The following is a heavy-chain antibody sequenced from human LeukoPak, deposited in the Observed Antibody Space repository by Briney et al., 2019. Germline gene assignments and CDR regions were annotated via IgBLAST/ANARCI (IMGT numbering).Heavy chain of an antibody. CDR3: ARGKVVTMVRGVIITYFDY. CDR1: GYSFTRYF. D-gene: IGHD3-10*01. CDR2: IIPSDGST. J-gene: IGHJ4*02. V-gene: IGHV1-46*01. Sequence: ASVKVSCKASGYSFTRYFIHWVRQAPGQGLEWMGIIIPSDGSTSYAQKFQGRVTMTRDTSTSAVYMELSSLRSEDTAVYYCARGKVVTMVRGVIITYFDYWGQGTLVTVSS.